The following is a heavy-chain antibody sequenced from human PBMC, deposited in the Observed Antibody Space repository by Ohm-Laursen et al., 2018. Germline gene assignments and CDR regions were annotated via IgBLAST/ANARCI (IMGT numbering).Heavy chain of an antibody. CDR3: ARVDTAMVIDY. CDR1: GYTFTSYY. J-gene: IGHJ4*02. D-gene: IGHD5-18*01. V-gene: IGHV1-46*01. Sequence: SVTVSCKASGYTFTSYYMHWVRQAPGQGLEWLGIINPSGGSTSYAQKFQGRVTMTRDTSTSTVYMELSSLRSEDTAVYYCARVDTAMVIDYWGQGTLVTVSS. CDR2: INPSGGST.